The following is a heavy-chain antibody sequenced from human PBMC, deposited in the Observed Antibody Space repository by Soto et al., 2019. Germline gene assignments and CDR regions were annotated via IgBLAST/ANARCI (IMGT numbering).Heavy chain of an antibody. D-gene: IGHD1-20*01. CDR3: ARLFYNWNSWVDS. J-gene: IGHJ4*02. V-gene: IGHV3-11*01. CDR2: IHRSGSLI. CDR1: CFSFSDFS. Sequence: PGGSLRLSCATSCFSFSDFSIVCIRQSPGKWLEWISYIHRSGSLIYYADSVKGRFTISRDNAKTSLSLQMNSLRAEDTAVYYCARLFYNWNSWVDSWGQGTLVTVS.